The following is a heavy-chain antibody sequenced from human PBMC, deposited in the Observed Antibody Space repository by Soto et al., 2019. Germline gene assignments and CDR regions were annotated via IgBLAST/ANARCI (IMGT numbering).Heavy chain of an antibody. CDR1: GFTFSSYG. J-gene: IGHJ6*02. CDR3: AKDAHCTNGVCYRRIYYYGMDV. Sequence: QVQLVESGGGVVQPGRSLRLSCAASGFTFSSYGMHWVRQAPAKGLEWVAVISYDGSNKYYADSVKGRFTISRDNSKNTLYLQMNSLRAEDTAVYYCAKDAHCTNGVCYRRIYYYGMDVWGQGTTVTVSS. D-gene: IGHD2-8*01. CDR2: ISYDGSNK. V-gene: IGHV3-30*18.